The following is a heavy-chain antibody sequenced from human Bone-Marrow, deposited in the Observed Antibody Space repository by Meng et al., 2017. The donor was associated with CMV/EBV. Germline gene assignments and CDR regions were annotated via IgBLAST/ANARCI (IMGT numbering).Heavy chain of an antibody. V-gene: IGHV4-59*06. CDR1: GGSISSYY. CDR2: ISHSGTT. J-gene: IGHJ5*02. Sequence: GSLRLSCTVSGGSISSYYWSWIRQDPGKGLEWIGDISHSGTTHYNPSLMSRLMISVDTSKNQFSLRLTSVTAADTAVYYCARQNYHKWFGELLVELTGNWFDPWGQGTLVTVSS. D-gene: IGHD3-10*01. CDR3: ARQNYHKWFGELLVELTGNWFDP.